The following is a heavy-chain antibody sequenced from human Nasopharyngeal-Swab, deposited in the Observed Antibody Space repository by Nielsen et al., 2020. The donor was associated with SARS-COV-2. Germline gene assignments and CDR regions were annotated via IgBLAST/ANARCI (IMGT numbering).Heavy chain of an antibody. CDR1: GGSFSGYY. Sequence: SETLSLTCAVYGGSFSGYYWSWIRQPPGKGLEWIGEINHSGSTNYNPSLKSRVTISVDTSKNQFSLKLSSVTAADTAVYYCARMIVGAPRWSDPWGQGTLVTVSS. J-gene: IGHJ5*02. D-gene: IGHD1-26*01. CDR2: INHSGST. V-gene: IGHV4-34*01. CDR3: ARMIVGAPRWSDP.